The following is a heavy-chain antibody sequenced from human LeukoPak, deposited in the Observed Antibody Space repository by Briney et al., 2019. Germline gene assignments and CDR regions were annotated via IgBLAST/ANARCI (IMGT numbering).Heavy chain of an antibody. Sequence: GGSLRLSCAASGFTFSDYYMSWIRQAPGKGLEWVSYISSSSSYTSYADSVKGRFTISRDNAKNSLYLQMNSLRAEDTAVYYCARRKYYDSSGYQYWGQGTLVTVSS. CDR1: GFTFSDYY. CDR3: ARRKYYDSSGYQY. V-gene: IGHV3-11*03. J-gene: IGHJ4*02. D-gene: IGHD3-22*01. CDR2: ISSSSSYT.